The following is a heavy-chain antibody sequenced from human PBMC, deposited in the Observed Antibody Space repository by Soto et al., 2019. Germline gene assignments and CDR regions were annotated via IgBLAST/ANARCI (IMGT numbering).Heavy chain of an antibody. CDR2: ISTYNGNT. CDR1: GYTFTSYG. D-gene: IGHD3-10*02. Sequence: QVQLVQSGAEVKKPGASVKVSCKASGYTFTSYGISCVRQAPGHGLELMGWISTYNGNTKYAQKLQGRVTMTTDKPTSTGYMELRSLRSDDTDVVYCALEIVRGVGSYYLGKVTLVTVSS. V-gene: IGHV1-18*01. CDR3: ALEIVRGVGSYY. J-gene: IGHJ4*02.